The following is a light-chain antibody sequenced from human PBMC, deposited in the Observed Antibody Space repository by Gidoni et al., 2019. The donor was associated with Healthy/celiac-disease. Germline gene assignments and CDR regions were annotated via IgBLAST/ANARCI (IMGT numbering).Light chain of an antibody. CDR2: DVS. J-gene: IGLJ3*02. Sequence: QSALTQPASVSASPVQSITISCTGTSSDVGGYNNVSWYQQHPGKAPKLMIYDVSNRPSGVSNRFSGSKSGNTASLTISGLQAEDEADYYCSSYTSSSTWVFGGGTKLTVL. CDR1: SSDVGGYNN. V-gene: IGLV2-14*01. CDR3: SSYTSSSTWV.